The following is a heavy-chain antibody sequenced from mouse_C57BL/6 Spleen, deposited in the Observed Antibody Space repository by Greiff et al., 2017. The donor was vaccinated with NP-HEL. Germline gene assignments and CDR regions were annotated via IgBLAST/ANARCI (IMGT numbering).Heavy chain of an antibody. J-gene: IGHJ4*01. CDR3: TKDTTSYSVDY. Sequence: EVKLVESGAGLVKPGGSLKLSCAASGFTFSSYAMSWVRQTPEKRLEWVAYISSGGDYTYYADTVKGRFTITRDNARNTLYLQMSSLKSEDTASYYCTKDTTSYSVDYWGQGTSVTVSS. CDR2: ISSGGDYT. D-gene: IGHD5-5*01. V-gene: IGHV5-9-1*02. CDR1: GFTFSSYA.